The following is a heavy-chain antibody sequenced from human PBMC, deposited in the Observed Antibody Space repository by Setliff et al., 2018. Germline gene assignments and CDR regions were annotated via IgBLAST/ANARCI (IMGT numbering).Heavy chain of an antibody. CDR2: INTNTGNP. Sequence: ASVKVSCKASGYTFTSYAMGWMRQAPGQRLEWMGWINTNTGNPSYAQDFTGRFVFSLDTSVSTAYLQISSLKAEDSAVYYCARASRFGTTVWKGDYYMDVWGKGTTVTAP. CDR3: ARASRFGTTVWKGDYYMDV. J-gene: IGHJ6*03. V-gene: IGHV7-4-1*02. CDR1: GYTFTSYA. D-gene: IGHD4-4*01.